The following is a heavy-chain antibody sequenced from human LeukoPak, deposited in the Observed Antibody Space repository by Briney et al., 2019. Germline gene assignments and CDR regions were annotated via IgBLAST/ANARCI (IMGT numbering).Heavy chain of an antibody. CDR1: GYTFTSYY. CDR2: INPSGGST. V-gene: IGHV1-46*01. Sequence: ASVKVSCKASGYTFTSYYMHWVRQAPGQGLEWMGIINPSGGSTSYAQKFQGRVTMTRDTSTSTVYMELSSLRSEDTAVYYCASLAYCGGDCYSPYYYMYVWGKGTTVTVSS. CDR3: ASLAYCGGDCYSPYYYMYV. J-gene: IGHJ6*03. D-gene: IGHD2-21*02.